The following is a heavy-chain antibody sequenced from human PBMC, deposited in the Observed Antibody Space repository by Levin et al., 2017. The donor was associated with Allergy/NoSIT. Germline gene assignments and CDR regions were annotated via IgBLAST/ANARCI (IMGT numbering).Heavy chain of an antibody. V-gene: IGHV4-59*01. CDR3: ARFVGGSDRGFDY. CDR1: GGSISSDN. CDR2: IYDTGNT. Sequence: SETLSLTCTVSGGSISSDNWSWIRQPPGKGLEWIGYIYDTGNTNYNPSLKSRVTLSVDTSKNQFSLKLSSVTPADTAVYYCARFVGGSDRGFDYWGQGTLVTVSS. D-gene: IGHD3-16*02. J-gene: IGHJ4*02.